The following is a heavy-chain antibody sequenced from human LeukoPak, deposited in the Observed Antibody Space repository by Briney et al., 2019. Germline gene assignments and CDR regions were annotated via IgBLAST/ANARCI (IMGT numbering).Heavy chain of an antibody. CDR2: IIPIFGTA. V-gene: IGHV1-69*05. CDR1: GYTFTSYG. D-gene: IGHD3-22*01. J-gene: IGHJ4*02. Sequence: SVKVSCKASGYTFTSYGISWVRQAPGQGLEWMGGIIPIFGTANYAQKFQGRVTITTDESTSTAYMELSSLRSEDTAVYYCARARQRYYDSSGYYPFDYWGQGTLVTVSS. CDR3: ARARQRYYDSSGYYPFDY.